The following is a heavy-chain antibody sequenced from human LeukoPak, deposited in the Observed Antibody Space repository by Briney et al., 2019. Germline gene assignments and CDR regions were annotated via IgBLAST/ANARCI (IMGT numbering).Heavy chain of an antibody. D-gene: IGHD2-2*01. CDR3: ARWRSSTRKKANDAFDI. CDR2: MNPNSGNT. J-gene: IGHJ3*02. V-gene: IGHV1-8*01. CDR1: GYTFTSYD. Sequence: ASVKVSCKASGYTFTSYDINWVRQATGQGLEWMGWMNPNSGNTGYAQKFQGRVTMTRNTSISTAYMELSSLRSEDTAVYYCARWRSSTRKKANDAFDIWGQGTMVTLSS.